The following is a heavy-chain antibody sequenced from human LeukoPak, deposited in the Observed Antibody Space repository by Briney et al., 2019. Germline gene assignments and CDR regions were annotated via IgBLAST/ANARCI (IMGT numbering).Heavy chain of an antibody. CDR3: ARVGSSSWREIDY. J-gene: IGHJ4*02. CDR2: INPNSGGT. Sequence: ASVKVSCKASGYTFTGYYMHWVRQAPGQGLEWMGWINPNSGGTNYAQKFQGRVTMTRDTSISTAYMELSRLRSDDTAVYYCARVGSSSWREIDYWGQGTLVTVSS. CDR1: GYTFTGYY. V-gene: IGHV1-2*02. D-gene: IGHD6-13*01.